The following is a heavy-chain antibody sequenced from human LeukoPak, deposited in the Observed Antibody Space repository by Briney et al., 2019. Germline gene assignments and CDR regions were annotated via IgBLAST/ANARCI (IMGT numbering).Heavy chain of an antibody. CDR2: ISAYNGNT. V-gene: IGHV1-18*01. Sequence: ASVKVSCKASGYTFTSYGISWVRQAPGQGLEWMGWISAYNGNTNYAQKLQGRVTMTTDTSTSTAYMELRSLRSDDTAVYYCARAASDSGSYYSGYWGQGTLVTVSS. D-gene: IGHD1-26*01. J-gene: IGHJ4*02. CDR3: ARAASDSGSYYSGY. CDR1: GYTFTSYG.